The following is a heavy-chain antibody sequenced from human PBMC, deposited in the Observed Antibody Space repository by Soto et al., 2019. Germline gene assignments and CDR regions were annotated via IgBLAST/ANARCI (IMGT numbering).Heavy chain of an antibody. CDR2: INAGNGNT. J-gene: IGHJ4*02. Sequence: ASVKVSCKASGYTFTSYAMHWVRQAPGQRLEWMGWINAGNGNTKYSQKFQGRVTITRDTSASTAYMELSSLRSEDTAVYYCARGYSSSWELSYYFDYWGQGTLVTVSS. V-gene: IGHV1-3*01. CDR1: GYTFTSYA. CDR3: ARGYSSSWELSYYFDY. D-gene: IGHD6-13*01.